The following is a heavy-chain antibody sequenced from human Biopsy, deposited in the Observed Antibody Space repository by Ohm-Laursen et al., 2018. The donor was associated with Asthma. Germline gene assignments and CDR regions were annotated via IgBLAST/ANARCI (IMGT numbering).Heavy chain of an antibody. J-gene: IGHJ2*01. Sequence: PGTLSLTCTVSGGSVSSGSYYWSWIRQPPGKGLAWVSYISYSGSTDYNPSLKSRLTISMDTSKNQFSLKPSSVTAADTAVYYCARVPTTLRYFDLWGRGTLVTVSS. CDR1: GGSVSSGSYY. CDR2: ISYSGST. D-gene: IGHD2-15*01. V-gene: IGHV4-61*01. CDR3: ARVPTTLRYFDL.